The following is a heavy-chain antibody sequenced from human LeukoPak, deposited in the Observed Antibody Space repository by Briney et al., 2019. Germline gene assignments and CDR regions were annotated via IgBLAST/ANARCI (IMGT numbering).Heavy chain of an antibody. J-gene: IGHJ4*02. D-gene: IGHD6-6*01. V-gene: IGHV3-20*04. CDR3: ARGMTYSSSSEVGY. CDR1: GFTFDDYG. Sequence: GGSLRLSCAASGFTFDDYGMSWVRQAPGKGLEWVSGINWNGGSTGYADSVKGRFTISRDNAKNSLYLQMNSLRAEDTALYYCARGMTYSSSSEVGYWGQGTLVTVSS. CDR2: INWNGGST.